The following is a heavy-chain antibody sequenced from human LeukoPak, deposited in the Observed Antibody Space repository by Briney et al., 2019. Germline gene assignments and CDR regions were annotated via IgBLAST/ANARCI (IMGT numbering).Heavy chain of an antibody. CDR1: GYSFTSYW. V-gene: IGHV5-51*01. CDR2: IYPGDSDT. Sequence: GESLKISCKGSGYSFTSYWIGWVRQIPGKGLEWMGIIYPGDSDTRYSPSFQGQVTISADKSISTAYLQWSSLKASDTAMYYCARHRGYDSSGHPGDYWGQGTLVTVSS. D-gene: IGHD3-22*01. J-gene: IGHJ4*02. CDR3: ARHRGYDSSGHPGDY.